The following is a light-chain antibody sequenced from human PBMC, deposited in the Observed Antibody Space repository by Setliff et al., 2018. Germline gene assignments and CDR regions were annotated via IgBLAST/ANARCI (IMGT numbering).Light chain of an antibody. J-gene: IGLJ1*01. CDR2: EVT. CDR1: SSDVGGYKC. V-gene: IGLV2-14*01. Sequence: QSALTQPASVSGSPGQSITISCTGTSSDVGGYKCVSWYQQHPGKAPKLMIYEVTYRPSGVSNRFPGSKSGNTASLTISGLQAEDEADYYCSSYSNSSILVFGTGTKVTVL. CDR3: SSYSNSSILV.